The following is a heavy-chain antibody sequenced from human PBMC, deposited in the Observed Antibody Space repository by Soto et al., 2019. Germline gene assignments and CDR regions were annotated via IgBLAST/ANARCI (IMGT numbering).Heavy chain of an antibody. D-gene: IGHD3-9*01. V-gene: IGHV4-59*12. Sequence: SETLSLTCTVSGGSISGFYWSWIRQPPGKGLEWIGYIYYNGSTNYNPSLKSRVTISVDTSKNQFSLKLSSVTAADTAVYYCASAVGGRLRYFDWSPTWGQGTLVTVSS. CDR2: IYYNGST. CDR3: ASAVGGRLRYFDWSPT. J-gene: IGHJ5*02. CDR1: GGSISGFY.